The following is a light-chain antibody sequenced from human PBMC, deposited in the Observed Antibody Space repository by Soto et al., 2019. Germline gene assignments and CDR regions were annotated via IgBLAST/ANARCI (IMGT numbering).Light chain of an antibody. Sequence: QSVLTQPRSVSGSAGQSVTISCTGTSSDVGGYNYVSWYQQHPGKAPKLMIYDVSKRPSGVPDRISGSKSGNTASLTISGLQAEDEADYYCCSYAGSYTYVFGTGTKVTVL. V-gene: IGLV2-11*01. CDR2: DVS. J-gene: IGLJ1*01. CDR3: CSYAGSYTYV. CDR1: SSDVGGYNY.